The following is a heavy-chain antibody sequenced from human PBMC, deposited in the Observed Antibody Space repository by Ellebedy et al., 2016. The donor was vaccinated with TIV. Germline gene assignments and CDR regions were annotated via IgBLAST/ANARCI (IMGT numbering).Heavy chain of an antibody. Sequence: GESLKISCEASGFLFRNYGMHWVRQAPGKGLEWVALISFDGSNKYYADSMKGRFTISRGNSKNTLYLQMNSLRTEDTAMYYCAKDWSGSYYQGGDYWGQGSLVTVSS. V-gene: IGHV3-30*18. D-gene: IGHD1-26*01. CDR1: GFLFRNYG. J-gene: IGHJ4*02. CDR3: AKDWSGSYYQGGDY. CDR2: ISFDGSNK.